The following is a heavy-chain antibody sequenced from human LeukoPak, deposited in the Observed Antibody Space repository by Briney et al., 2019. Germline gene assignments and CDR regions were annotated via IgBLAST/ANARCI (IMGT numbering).Heavy chain of an antibody. D-gene: IGHD1-20*01. V-gene: IGHV4-59*01. CDR1: GGPINNYY. CDR3: ARGALPNNWNDGYAFDI. J-gene: IGHJ3*02. CDR2: IYYSGST. Sequence: SETLSLTCTVSGGPINNYYWSWIRQPPGKGLEWIGYIYYSGSTNYNPSLKSRVTISVDTSKNQFSLKLSSVTAADTAVYYCARGALPNNWNDGYAFDIWGQGTMVTVSS.